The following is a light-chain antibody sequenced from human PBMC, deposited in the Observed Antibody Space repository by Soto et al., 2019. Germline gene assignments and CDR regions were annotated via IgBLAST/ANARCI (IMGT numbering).Light chain of an antibody. V-gene: IGKV1-5*01. CDR3: QQNNCH. Sequence: DIQMTQSPSTLSASVGDRVTITCRASQSITTWLAWYQHKPGKAPKLLISDASNLESGVPSRYSGSGYGTEFTLTISSLPPDDSATYYCQQNNCHFGQGTKVEIK. CDR1: QSITTW. J-gene: IGKJ1*01. CDR2: DAS.